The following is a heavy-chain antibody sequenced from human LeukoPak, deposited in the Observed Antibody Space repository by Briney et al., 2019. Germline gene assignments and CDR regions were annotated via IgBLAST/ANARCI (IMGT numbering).Heavy chain of an antibody. CDR2: VSTSGST. CDR3: ARDHPTPNAGYMDV. CDR1: GGSISSGNYY. J-gene: IGHJ6*03. Sequence: SETLSLTCTVSGGSISSGNYYWSWIRQPAGKGLEWIGRVSTSGSTNYNPSLKSRVTISADTSKNQFSLGLSSVTAADTAVYFCARDHPTPNAGYMDVWGRGTTLTVPS. D-gene: IGHD2-8*01. V-gene: IGHV4-61*02.